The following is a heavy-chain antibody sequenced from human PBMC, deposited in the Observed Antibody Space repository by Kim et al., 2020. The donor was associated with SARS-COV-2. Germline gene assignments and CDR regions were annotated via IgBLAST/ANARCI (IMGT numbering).Heavy chain of an antibody. V-gene: IGHV4-34*01. J-gene: IGHJ5*02. Sequence: SETLSLTCAVYGGSFSGYYWSWIRQPPGKGLEWIGEINHSGSTNYNPSLKSRVTISVDTSKNQFSLKLSSVTAADTAVYYCARGQWGSSGWRWATGWFDPWGQGTLVTVSS. CDR2: INHSGST. D-gene: IGHD6-19*01. CDR1: GGSFSGYY. CDR3: ARGQWGSSGWRWATGWFDP.